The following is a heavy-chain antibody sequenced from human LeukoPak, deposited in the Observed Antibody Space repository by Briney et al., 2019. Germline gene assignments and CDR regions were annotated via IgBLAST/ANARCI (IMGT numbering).Heavy chain of an antibody. CDR3: AKPRGSGSYMAFDY. CDR1: GFTFSNYA. J-gene: IGHJ4*02. D-gene: IGHD3-10*01. CDR2: ISTGGAST. Sequence: GGSLRLSRAASGFTFSNYAMNWVRHAPGKGLEWVSTISTGGASTFYADSVKGRFTISRDNSKNTLSLQMNSLRAEDTAMYYCAKPRGSGSYMAFDYWGQGTLVTVSS. V-gene: IGHV3-23*01.